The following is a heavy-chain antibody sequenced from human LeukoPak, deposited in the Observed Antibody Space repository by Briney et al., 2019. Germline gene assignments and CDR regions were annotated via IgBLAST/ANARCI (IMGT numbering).Heavy chain of an antibody. CDR3: TSREVADTRADSS. CDR2: ITGSGYST. D-gene: IGHD5-24*01. Sequence: PGGSLRLSCAASGFTFSSYSMSWVRQAPTKGLEWVSTITGSGYSTYYADSVKGRFTISRDNSKNTLYLQMNSLRAEDTAVYYCTSREVADTRADSSWGQGTLVTVSS. V-gene: IGHV3-23*01. J-gene: IGHJ5*02. CDR1: GFTFSSYS.